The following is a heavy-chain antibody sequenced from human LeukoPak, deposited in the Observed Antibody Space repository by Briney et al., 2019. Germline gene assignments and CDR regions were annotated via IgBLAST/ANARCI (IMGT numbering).Heavy chain of an antibody. CDR1: GGSINSYY. CDR3: ARDRARITGTTPTLYFDY. Sequence: SETLSLTCTVSGGSINSYYWSWLRQPPGKGLEWIGYIYYSGSTYYNPSLKSRVTISVDTSKNQFSLKLSSVTAADTAVYYCARDRARITGTTPTLYFDYWGQGTLVTVSS. V-gene: IGHV4-59*06. D-gene: IGHD1-20*01. J-gene: IGHJ4*02. CDR2: IYYSGST.